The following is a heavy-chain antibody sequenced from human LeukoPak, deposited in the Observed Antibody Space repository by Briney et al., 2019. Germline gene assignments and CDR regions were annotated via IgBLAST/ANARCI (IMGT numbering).Heavy chain of an antibody. V-gene: IGHV4-39*07. Sequence: PSETLSLTCTVSGGSISSSSYYWGWIRQPPGKGLEWIGSIYYSGSTYYNPSLKSRVNISIDRSKNEFSLRLSSVTAADTAVYYCARGSWAYEFDSWGQGTLATVSS. D-gene: IGHD2-21*01. CDR3: ARGSWAYEFDS. J-gene: IGHJ4*02. CDR2: IYYSGST. CDR1: GGSISSSSYY.